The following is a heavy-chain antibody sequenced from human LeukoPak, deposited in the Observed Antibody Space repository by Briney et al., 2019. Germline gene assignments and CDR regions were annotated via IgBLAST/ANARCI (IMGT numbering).Heavy chain of an antibody. CDR1: GFTFSSYA. V-gene: IGHV3-30*04. Sequence: GGSLRLSCAASGFTFSSYAMHWVRQAPGKGLEWVAVISYDGSNKYYADPVKGRFTISRDNSKNTLYLQMNSLRAEDTAVYYCARVAGYYMGDAFDIWGQGTMVTVSS. CDR2: ISYDGSNK. CDR3: ARVAGYYMGDAFDI. J-gene: IGHJ3*02. D-gene: IGHD3-22*01.